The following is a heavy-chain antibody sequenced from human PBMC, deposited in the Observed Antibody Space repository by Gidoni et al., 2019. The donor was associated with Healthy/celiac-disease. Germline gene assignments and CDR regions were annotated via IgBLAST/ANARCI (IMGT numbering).Heavy chain of an antibody. D-gene: IGHD6-13*01. CDR2: ISYDGSNK. V-gene: IGHV3-30*18. CDR1: GFTFSSYG. J-gene: IGHJ6*03. CDR3: AKDDSSSWKIYYYYYYMDV. Sequence: QVQLVESGGGVVKTGRSLRLSCAASGFTFSSYGMHWVRQAPGKGLEWVAVISYDGSNKYYADSVKGRFTISRDNSKNTLYLQMNSLRAEDTAVYYCAKDDSSSWKIYYYYYYMDVWGKGTTVTVSS.